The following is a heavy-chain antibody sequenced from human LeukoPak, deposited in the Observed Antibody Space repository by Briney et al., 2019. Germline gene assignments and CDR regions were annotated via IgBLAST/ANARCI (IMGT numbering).Heavy chain of an antibody. CDR3: ARARGSSWTHWFDP. J-gene: IGHJ5*02. CDR1: GGSFSGYY. D-gene: IGHD6-13*01. Sequence: SETLSLTCAVYGGSFSGYYWSWIRLPPGKGLEWIGEINHSGSTNYNPSLKSRVTISVDTSKNQFSLKLGSVTAADTAVYYCARARGSSWTHWFDPWGQGTLVTVSS. CDR2: INHSGST. V-gene: IGHV4-34*01.